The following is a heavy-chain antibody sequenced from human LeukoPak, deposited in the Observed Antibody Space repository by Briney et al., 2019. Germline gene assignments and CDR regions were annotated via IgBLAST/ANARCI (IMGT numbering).Heavy chain of an antibody. CDR3: ATYGDYLGFDY. CDR1: GGSISSYY. Sequence: SETLSLTCTVSGGSISSYYWSWIRQPPGKGLEWIGEINHSGSTNYNPSLKSRVTISVDTSKNQFSLKLSSVTAADTAVYYCATYGDYLGFDYWGQGTLVTVSS. V-gene: IGHV4-34*01. CDR2: INHSGST. D-gene: IGHD4-17*01. J-gene: IGHJ4*02.